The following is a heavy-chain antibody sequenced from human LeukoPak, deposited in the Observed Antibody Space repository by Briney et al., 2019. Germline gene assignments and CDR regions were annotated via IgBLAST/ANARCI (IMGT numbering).Heavy chain of an antibody. CDR3: AKGAVAGRPYYFDY. D-gene: IGHD6-19*01. Sequence: GGSLRLSCAASGFTFSSYAMSWVRQAPGKGLEWVSGISGSGGSTYYADSVRGQFTISRDNSKNTLYLQMNSLRAEDTAVYYCAKGAVAGRPYYFDYWGQGTLVTVSS. J-gene: IGHJ4*02. V-gene: IGHV3-23*01. CDR2: ISGSGGST. CDR1: GFTFSSYA.